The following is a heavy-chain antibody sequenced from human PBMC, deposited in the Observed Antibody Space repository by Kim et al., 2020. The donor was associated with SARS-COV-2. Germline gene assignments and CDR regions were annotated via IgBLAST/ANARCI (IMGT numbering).Heavy chain of an antibody. CDR1: GFTFDDYA. CDR2: ISWNSGSI. V-gene: IGHV3-9*01. D-gene: IGHD4-17*01. J-gene: IGHJ1*01. Sequence: GGSLRLSCAASGFTFDDYAMHWVRQAPGKGLEWVSGISWNSGSIGYADSVKGQFTISRDNAKNSLYLQMNSLRAEDTALYYCAKDGSSYGDYRYFQHWGQGTLVTVSS. CDR3: AKDGSSYGDYRYFQH.